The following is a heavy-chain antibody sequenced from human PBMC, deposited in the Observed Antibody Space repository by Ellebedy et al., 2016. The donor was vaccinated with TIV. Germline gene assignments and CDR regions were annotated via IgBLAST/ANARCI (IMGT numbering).Heavy chain of an antibody. CDR2: INHSGST. CDR3: ARDSGAFDI. J-gene: IGHJ3*02. V-gene: IGHV4-34*01. Sequence: GSLRLXCAVYGGSFSGYYWSWIRQPPGKGLEWIGEINHSGSTNYNPSLKSRVTISVDTSKNQFSLKLSSVTAADTAVYYCARDSGAFDIWGQGTMVTVSS. D-gene: IGHD3-10*01. CDR1: GGSFSGYY.